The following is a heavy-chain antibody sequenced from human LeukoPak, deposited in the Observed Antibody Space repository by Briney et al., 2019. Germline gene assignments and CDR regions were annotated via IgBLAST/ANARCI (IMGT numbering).Heavy chain of an antibody. J-gene: IGHJ3*02. CDR2: INGDGSST. D-gene: IGHD1-26*01. Sequence: SGGSLRLSCAASGFTFSSYWMHWVRQAPGKRLVWVSRINGDGSSTTYADSVKGRFTISRDNAKNTLYMQMNSLRAEDTAVYYCARGGTDDDFDIWGQGTMVTVSS. CDR3: ARGGTDDDFDI. V-gene: IGHV3-74*01. CDR1: GFTFSSYW.